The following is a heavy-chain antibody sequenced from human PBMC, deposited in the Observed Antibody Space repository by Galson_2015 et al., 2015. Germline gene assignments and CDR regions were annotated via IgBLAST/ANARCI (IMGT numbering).Heavy chain of an antibody. J-gene: IGHJ5*02. Sequence: SLRLSCAASGFTFSSYSMNWVRQAPGKGLEWVSYISSSSSTIYYADSVKGRFTISRDNAKNSLYLQMNSLRDEDTAVYYCARERFLVSGWFDPWGQGTLVTVSS. CDR1: GFTFSSYS. CDR3: ARERFLVSGWFDP. CDR2: ISSSSSTI. D-gene: IGHD3-3*01. V-gene: IGHV3-48*02.